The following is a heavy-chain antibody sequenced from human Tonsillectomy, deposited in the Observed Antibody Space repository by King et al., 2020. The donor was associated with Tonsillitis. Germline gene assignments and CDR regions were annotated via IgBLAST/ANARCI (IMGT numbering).Heavy chain of an antibody. CDR3: ARDVRRYYTSGERSSYYYMDV. CDR2: VYYSGST. J-gene: IGHJ6*03. Sequence: VQLQESGPGLVKPSQTLSLTCTVSGGTISTGGWNWSWIRQLPGKGLEWIGNVYYSGSTYYNPSLKSRVAMSVDTSKNQFSLKLSSVTAADTAISYCARDVRRYYTSGERSSYYYMDVWGKGTTVTVSS. CDR1: GGTISTGGWN. D-gene: IGHD3-10*01. V-gene: IGHV4-31*03.